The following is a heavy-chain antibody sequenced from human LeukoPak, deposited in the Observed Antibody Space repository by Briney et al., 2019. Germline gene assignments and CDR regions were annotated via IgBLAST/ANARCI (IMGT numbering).Heavy chain of an antibody. V-gene: IGHV3-48*01. J-gene: IGHJ3*02. CDR1: GFTFRCYI. CDR2: INSSNTI. CDR3: ARVSGGLELLPEAKAFDI. D-gene: IGHD1-7*01. Sequence: PGGSLRLSCSASGFTFRCYIMNWVRQAPGKGREGVSYINSSNTIYYADSVKGRFTISRDNAKDSLYLQMNSLRAADTAVYSCARVSGGLELLPEAKAFDIWGQGKMVTVSS.